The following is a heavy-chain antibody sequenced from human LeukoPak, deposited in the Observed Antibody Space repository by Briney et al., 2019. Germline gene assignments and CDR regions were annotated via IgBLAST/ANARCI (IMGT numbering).Heavy chain of an antibody. CDR3: ARALRVGAAGSDAFDI. CDR1: GYTFTSYG. V-gene: IGHV1-18*01. D-gene: IGHD1-26*01. Sequence: ASVKVSCKASGYTFTSYGISWVRQAPGQGLEWMGWISAYNGNTNYAQKLQGRVTMTTDTSTSTAYMELRSLRSDDTAVYYCARALRVGAAGSDAFDIWGQGTMVTASS. CDR2: ISAYNGNT. J-gene: IGHJ3*02.